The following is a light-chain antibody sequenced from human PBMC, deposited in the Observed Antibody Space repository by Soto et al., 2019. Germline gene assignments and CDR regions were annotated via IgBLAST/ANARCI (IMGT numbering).Light chain of an antibody. CDR3: QHYYNFPLT. CDR2: DVS. Sequence: EIQITQSTTSLSASVGDRVTITCQTSQVINNYLNWYQQKPGQAPKLLIYDVSHLETGVPFRFRGSGFGQFFTLTISSLQPEDFATYYCQHYYNFPLTFGGGTKVAIK. CDR1: QVINNY. J-gene: IGKJ4*01. V-gene: IGKV1-33*01.